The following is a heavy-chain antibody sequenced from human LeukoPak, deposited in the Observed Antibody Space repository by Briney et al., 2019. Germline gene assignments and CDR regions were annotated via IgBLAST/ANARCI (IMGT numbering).Heavy chain of an antibody. CDR3: AKEPLIVVVITLGYFDY. D-gene: IGHD3-22*01. CDR1: GFTFSSDA. V-gene: IGHV3-23*01. Sequence: GGSLRLSCAASGFTFSSDAMSWGRHAPGKGLEWGSALSGRGGGTYSAASEKPLLSTAKENPKKPLKLQMTSLRAEDTAVYYCAKEPLIVVVITLGYFDYWGQGTLVTASS. CDR2: LSGRGGGT. J-gene: IGHJ4*02.